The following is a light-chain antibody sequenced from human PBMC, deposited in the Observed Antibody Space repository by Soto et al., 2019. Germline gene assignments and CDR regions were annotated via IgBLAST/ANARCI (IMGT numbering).Light chain of an antibody. CDR1: DGISSY. J-gene: IGKJ1*01. CDR3: QQYYSYPLT. Sequence: AIRMTQSPSSLSASTGDRVTRTCRASDGISSYLAWYQQKPGKAPKPLIYAASTLQSGVPSRFSGSGSGTDFTLTISCLQSEDFATYYCQQYYSYPLTFGQGTKVDIK. CDR2: AAS. V-gene: IGKV1-8*01.